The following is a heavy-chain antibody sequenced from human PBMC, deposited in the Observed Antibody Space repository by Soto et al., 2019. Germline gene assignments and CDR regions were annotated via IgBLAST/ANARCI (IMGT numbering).Heavy chain of an antibody. CDR1: GFTFDDYA. J-gene: IGHJ4*02. D-gene: IGHD2-2*02. V-gene: IGHV3-20*04. CDR2: INWNGRST. CDR3: ARCSSTSCYIMASFDY. Sequence: EVQLVESGGGVVRPGGSLRLSCAASGFTFDDYAMSWVRQAPGKGLEWVASINWNGRSTTYADSLKGRFTISRDNAKNSLHLQINSLRAEDTAVYFCARCSSTSCYIMASFDYWGQGTLVTVSS.